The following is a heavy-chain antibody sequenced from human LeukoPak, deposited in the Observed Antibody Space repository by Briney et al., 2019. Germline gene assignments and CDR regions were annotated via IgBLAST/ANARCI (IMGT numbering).Heavy chain of an antibody. D-gene: IGHD2-2*01. J-gene: IGHJ5*02. CDR3: ARDPGVVDHNWFDP. V-gene: IGHV4-59*01. Sequence: SETLSLTCTVSGGSISSYYWSWIRQPPGKGLEWIGYIYYSGDTYYNPSLKSRVTISVDTSKNQFSLNLSSVTAAGTAVYYCARDPGVVDHNWFDPWGQGTLVTVSS. CDR1: GGSISSYY. CDR2: IYYSGDT.